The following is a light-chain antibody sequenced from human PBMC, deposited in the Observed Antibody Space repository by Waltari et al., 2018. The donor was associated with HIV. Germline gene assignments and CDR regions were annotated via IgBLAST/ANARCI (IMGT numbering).Light chain of an antibody. CDR2: WAS. CDR1: KSVLYSSNNKNY. CDR3: QQYYNTVLT. Sequence: DIVMTQSPDSLAVSLGERATINCKSSKSVLYSSNNKNYLAWYQQKPGQPPKLLIYWASTRESGVPVRFSGSGSGTDFTLTISSLQAEDVAVYYCQQYYNTVLTFGGGTKVEIK. J-gene: IGKJ4*01. V-gene: IGKV4-1*01.